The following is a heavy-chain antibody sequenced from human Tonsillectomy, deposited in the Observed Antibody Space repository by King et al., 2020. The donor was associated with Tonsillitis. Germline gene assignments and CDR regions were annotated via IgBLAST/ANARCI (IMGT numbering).Heavy chain of an antibody. CDR2: IGGDGGIT. CDR1: GFTFDDYA. Sequence: VQLVESGGGVVQPGGSLRLSCAASGFTFDDYAMHWVRQAPGKGLEWVSLIGGDGGITYYADSVKGRFTISRDNSKNSLYLQMNSLITEDTALYYCANDYGDYVSLADYWRQGTLVTVSS. CDR3: ANDYGDYVSLADY. J-gene: IGHJ4*02. V-gene: IGHV3-43*02. D-gene: IGHD4-17*01.